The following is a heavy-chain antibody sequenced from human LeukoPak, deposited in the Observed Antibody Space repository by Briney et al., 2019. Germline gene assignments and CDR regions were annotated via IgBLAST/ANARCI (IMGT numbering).Heavy chain of an antibody. V-gene: IGHV3-23*01. Sequence: GGSLRLSCAASGFTFSTYAMSWVRQAPGKGLEWVSAISGSDLYADSVKGRFTISRDNAKNSLYLQMNSLRAEDTAVYYCAVISSGWFMGAFDIWGQGTMVTVSS. D-gene: IGHD6-19*01. CDR1: GFTFSTYA. CDR3: AVISSGWFMGAFDI. J-gene: IGHJ3*02. CDR2: ISGSD.